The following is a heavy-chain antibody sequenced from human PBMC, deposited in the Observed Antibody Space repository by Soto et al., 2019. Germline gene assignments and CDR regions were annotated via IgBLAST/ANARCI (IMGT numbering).Heavy chain of an antibody. CDR3: ARNTAGYYDFGSGYFDY. Sequence: PSETLSLTCTVSGGSISGYYWSWIRQPPGKGLEWIGYIYYSGSTNYNPSLKSRVTISVDTSKNQFSLKLSSVTAADTAVYYCARNTAGYYDFGSGYFDYWGQGTLGTISS. J-gene: IGHJ4*02. D-gene: IGHD3-3*01. CDR2: IYYSGST. V-gene: IGHV4-59*01. CDR1: GGSISGYY.